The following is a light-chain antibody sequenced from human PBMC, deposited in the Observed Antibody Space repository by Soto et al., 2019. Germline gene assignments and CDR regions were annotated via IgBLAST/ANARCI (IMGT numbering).Light chain of an antibody. CDR2: AAS. Sequence: DIQMTPSPSSLSASVGDRVTITCRASQSITNYLNWYQQKPGKAPKLLIYAASSLQSGVPSSFSGSGSGTDFTLTISSLQPEDFATYYCQQSYSTTRTFGQGTKVDIK. J-gene: IGKJ1*01. CDR1: QSITNY. CDR3: QQSYSTTRT. V-gene: IGKV1-39*01.